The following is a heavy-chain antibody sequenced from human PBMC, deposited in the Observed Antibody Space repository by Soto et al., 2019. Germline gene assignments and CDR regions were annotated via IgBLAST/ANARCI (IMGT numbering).Heavy chain of an antibody. Sequence: QVQLVQSGGEVKKPGASVKVSCKATGYTFTSFGISWVRQAPGQGLEWMGWISAYNGNTNYAQKLQGRVTMTTDTSTSTADMELRSLTSDDTAVYYCARDRSMYYGMDVGGQGTTVTVSS. CDR3: ARDRSMYYGMDV. V-gene: IGHV1-18*01. J-gene: IGHJ6*02. D-gene: IGHD2-8*01. CDR2: ISAYNGNT. CDR1: GYTFTSFG.